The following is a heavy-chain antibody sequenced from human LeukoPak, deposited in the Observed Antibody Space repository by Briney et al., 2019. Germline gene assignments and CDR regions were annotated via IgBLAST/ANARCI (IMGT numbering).Heavy chain of an antibody. D-gene: IGHD1-26*01. Sequence: GGSLRLSCAASGFTFSSYAMSWVRQAPGKGLEWVSAIRGSGGSTYYADSVKGRFTISRDNSKNTLYLQMNSLRAEDTAVYYCAKSLVGATPNYYFDYWGQGTLVTVSS. V-gene: IGHV3-23*01. CDR2: IRGSGGST. CDR3: AKSLVGATPNYYFDY. J-gene: IGHJ4*02. CDR1: GFTFSSYA.